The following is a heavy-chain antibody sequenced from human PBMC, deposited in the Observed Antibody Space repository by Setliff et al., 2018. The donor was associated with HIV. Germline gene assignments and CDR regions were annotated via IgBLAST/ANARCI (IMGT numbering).Heavy chain of an antibody. CDR2: INVNSGGT. D-gene: IGHD2-21*01. CDR1: GYLFNGYY. V-gene: IGHV1-2*02. CDR3: AREVSPIYYFDY. J-gene: IGHJ4*02. Sequence: ASVKVSCKASGYLFNGYYMHWVRQAPGQGLEWMGWINVNSGGTKYAQKFQGRVTMTRDTSISTAYMEVSSLRSDETAVYYCAREVSPIYYFDYWSQGTLVTVSS.